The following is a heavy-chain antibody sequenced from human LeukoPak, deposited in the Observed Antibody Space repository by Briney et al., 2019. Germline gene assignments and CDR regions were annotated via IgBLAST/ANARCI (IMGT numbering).Heavy chain of an antibody. CDR3: TREGGGTDFHDAFDI. D-gene: IGHD1-26*01. J-gene: IGHJ3*02. Sequence: GGSLRLSCAASGFTFSTYEMNWVRQAPGKGLEWVSYISSGGQAIHYADFVRGRFIISRDNAKISLYLQMNSMRDEDTAIYYCTREGGGTDFHDAFDIWGQGTMVTVSS. CDR2: ISSGGQAI. CDR1: GFTFSTYE. V-gene: IGHV3-48*03.